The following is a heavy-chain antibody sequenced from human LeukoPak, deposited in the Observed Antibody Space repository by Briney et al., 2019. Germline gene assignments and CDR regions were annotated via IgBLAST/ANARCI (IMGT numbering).Heavy chain of an antibody. CDR3: ASSIAAADPVPFDY. CDR2: IYHSGST. Sequence: PSETLSLTCAVSGGSISSSNWWSWVRQPPGKGLEWIGEIYHSGSTNYNPSLKSRVTISVDKSKNQFSLKLSSVTAADTAVYYCASSIAAADPVPFDYWGQGTLVTVSS. V-gene: IGHV4-4*02. J-gene: IGHJ4*02. D-gene: IGHD6-13*01. CDR1: GGSISSSNW.